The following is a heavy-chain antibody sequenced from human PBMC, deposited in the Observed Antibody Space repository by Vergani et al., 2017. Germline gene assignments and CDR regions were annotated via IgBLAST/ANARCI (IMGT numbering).Heavy chain of an antibody. Sequence: QVQLQQWGAGLLKPSETLSLTCAVYGGSFSGYYWSWIRQPPGKGLEWIGEINHSGSTNYNPSLKSRVTISVDTSKNQFSLKLSSVTAADTAVYYCARGSHYYDSSGYYFYFDYWGQGTLVTVSS. D-gene: IGHD3-22*01. J-gene: IGHJ4*02. V-gene: IGHV4-34*01. CDR3: ARGSHYYDSSGYYFYFDY. CDR1: GGSFSGYY. CDR2: INHSGST.